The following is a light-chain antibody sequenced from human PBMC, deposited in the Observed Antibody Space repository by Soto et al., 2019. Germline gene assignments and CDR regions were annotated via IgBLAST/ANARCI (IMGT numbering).Light chain of an antibody. CDR3: SSYTSTNTWV. CDR1: SSDIGSHNS. CDR2: EVS. J-gene: IGLJ3*02. Sequence: QLVLTQPASVSGSPGQSITVSCSGSSSDIGSHNSVSWYQQHAGQAPKLLIYEVSDRPSGVSDRFSGSKSGNTASLTISGLQADDEADYYCSSYTSTNTWVFGGGTKLTVL. V-gene: IGLV2-14*01.